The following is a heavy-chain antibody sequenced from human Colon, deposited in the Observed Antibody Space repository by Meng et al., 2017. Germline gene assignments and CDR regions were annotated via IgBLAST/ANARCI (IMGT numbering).Heavy chain of an antibody. CDR1: GCSISSSSHY. D-gene: IGHD2-15*01. CDR3: ARHTRECSGGSCPLFLDY. J-gene: IGHJ4*02. V-gene: IGHV4-39*01. Sequence: QLQLQESGPGLVKPSETLSLTCTVSGCSISSSSHYWDWIRQPPGKGLEWIGSIYYSGSTYYSSSLKSRVTISVDTSKKQFSLKLSSVTAADTAVYYCARHTRECSGGSCPLFLDYWGQGTLVTVSS. CDR2: IYYSGST.